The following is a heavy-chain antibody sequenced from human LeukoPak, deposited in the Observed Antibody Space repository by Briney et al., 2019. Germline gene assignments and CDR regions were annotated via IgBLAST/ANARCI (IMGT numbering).Heavy chain of an antibody. D-gene: IGHD3-22*01. Sequence: ASVKVSCTASGYTFTGYYMHWVRQAPGQGLEWMGWINPNSGGTNYAQKFQGRVTMTRDTSISTAYMELSRLRSDDTAVYYCASDQPWDSSGSYSSWGQGTLVTVSS. CDR1: GYTFTGYY. CDR2: INPNSGGT. V-gene: IGHV1-2*02. J-gene: IGHJ4*02. CDR3: ASDQPWDSSGSYSS.